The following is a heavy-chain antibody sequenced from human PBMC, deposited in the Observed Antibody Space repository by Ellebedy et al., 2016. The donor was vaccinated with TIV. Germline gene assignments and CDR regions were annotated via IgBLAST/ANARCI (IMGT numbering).Heavy chain of an antibody. V-gene: IGHV1-18*01. Sequence: AASVKVSCKASGYTFTSYGISWVRQAPGQGLEWMGWISAYNGNTNYAEKFQDRVTMTTDTSTSTAYMELRSLRSDDTAVYYCARDQGDDYVWGSYLDYWGQGTLVTVSS. CDR3: ARDQGDDYVWGSYLDY. CDR2: ISAYNGNT. CDR1: GYTFTSYG. D-gene: IGHD3-16*02. J-gene: IGHJ4*02.